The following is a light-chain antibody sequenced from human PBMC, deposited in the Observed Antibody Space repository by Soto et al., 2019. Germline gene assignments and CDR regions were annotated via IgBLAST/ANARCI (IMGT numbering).Light chain of an antibody. Sequence: EIVLSQSRGTLSLSPGERATLSCRASQSVSSNLAWYQQKPGQAPRLLIYGASTRATGIPARFGGSGSGTEFTLTISSLQSEDFAVYYCQQYNNWPQTFGQGTKVDIK. V-gene: IGKV3-15*01. J-gene: IGKJ1*01. CDR1: QSVSSN. CDR3: QQYNNWPQT. CDR2: GAS.